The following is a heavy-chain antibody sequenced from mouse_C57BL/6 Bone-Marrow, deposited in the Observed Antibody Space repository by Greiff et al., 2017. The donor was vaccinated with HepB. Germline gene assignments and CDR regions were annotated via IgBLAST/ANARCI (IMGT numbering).Heavy chain of an antibody. CDR1: GYTFTSYW. V-gene: IGHV1-55*01. D-gene: IGHD2-1*01. CDR3: ARDGYGNADYYAMDY. Sequence: QVQLQQPGAELVKPGASVKMSCKASGYTFTSYWITWVKQRPGQGLEWIGDIYPGSGSTNYNEKFKSKATLTVDTSSSTAYMQISSLTSEYSAVYYCARDGYGNADYYAMDYWGQGTSVTVSS. CDR2: IYPGSGST. J-gene: IGHJ4*01.